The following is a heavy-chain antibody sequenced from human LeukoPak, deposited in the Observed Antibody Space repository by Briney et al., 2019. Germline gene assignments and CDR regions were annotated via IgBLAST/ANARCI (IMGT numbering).Heavy chain of an antibody. CDR2: INIDGSST. CDR1: GFTFSNYW. V-gene: IGHV3-74*01. J-gene: IGHJ4*02. CDR3: ARGPGSYFPGY. Sequence: GGSLRLSCAASGFTFSNYWMYWVRQAPGKGLVWVSRINIDGSSTSYADSVKGRFTTSRDNAKNTLYLQMNSLRAEDTAVYYCARGPGSYFPGYCGQGTLVTVSS. D-gene: IGHD3-10*01.